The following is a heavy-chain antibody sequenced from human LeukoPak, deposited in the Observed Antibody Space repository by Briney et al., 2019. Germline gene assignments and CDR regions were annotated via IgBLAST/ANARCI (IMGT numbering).Heavy chain of an antibody. J-gene: IGHJ4*02. V-gene: IGHV4-31*03. D-gene: IGHD3-22*01. CDR1: GDSISSGGYY. CDR3: ARSAYDGSRYYSDS. Sequence: SETLSLTCTVSGDSISSGGYYWSWIRQHPGEGLEWIGYIYHSGITYYNPSLKSRVTTSVDTSKNQFSQKLSSVTAADTAVYYCARSAYDGSRYYSDSWGQGTLVTVSS. CDR2: IYHSGIT.